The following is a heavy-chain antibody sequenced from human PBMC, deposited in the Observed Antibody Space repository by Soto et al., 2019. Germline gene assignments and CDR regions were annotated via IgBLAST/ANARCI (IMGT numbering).Heavy chain of an antibody. CDR1: GGSISSYY. J-gene: IGHJ5*02. Sequence: SETLSLTCTVSGGSISSYYWSWIRQPPGKGLEWIGYIYYSGSTNYNPSLKSRVTISVDTSKNQFSLKLSSVTAADTAVYYCARGDYYGSGSYYGNLFDPWGKGTLVTVSS. CDR3: ARGDYYGSGSYYGNLFDP. CDR2: IYYSGST. V-gene: IGHV4-59*01. D-gene: IGHD3-10*01.